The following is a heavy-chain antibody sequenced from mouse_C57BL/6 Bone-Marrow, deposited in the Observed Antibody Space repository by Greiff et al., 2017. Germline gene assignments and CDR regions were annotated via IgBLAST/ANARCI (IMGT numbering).Heavy chain of an antibody. J-gene: IGHJ2*01. Sequence: QVQLQQSGAELVRPGASVTLSCKASGYTFTDYEMHWVKQTPVHGLEWIGAIDPETGGTAYNQKFKGKAILTAYKTSSTAYMELRSLASEDSAVYYCTRSMHYYDYGGQGTALTVSS. CDR1: GYTFTDYE. CDR2: IDPETGGT. V-gene: IGHV1-15*01. D-gene: IGHD2-3*01. CDR3: TRSMHYYDY.